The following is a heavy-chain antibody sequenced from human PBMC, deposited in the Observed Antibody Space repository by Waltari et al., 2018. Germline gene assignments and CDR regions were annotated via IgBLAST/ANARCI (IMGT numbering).Heavy chain of an antibody. V-gene: IGHV3-7*01. CDR1: GFTFSSYW. D-gene: IGHD6-19*01. CDR2: IKQDGSEN. J-gene: IGHJ6*02. Sequence: EVQLVESGGGLVQPGGSLRLSCAASGFTFSSYWMSWVRQAPGKGLEWVANIKQDGSENDEVDSVDVRFTLSGDDAKNSLYLQMNSLRAEDTAVYYCARDFGIAVAGDYYYYGMDVWGQGTTVTVSS. CDR3: ARDFGIAVAGDYYYYGMDV.